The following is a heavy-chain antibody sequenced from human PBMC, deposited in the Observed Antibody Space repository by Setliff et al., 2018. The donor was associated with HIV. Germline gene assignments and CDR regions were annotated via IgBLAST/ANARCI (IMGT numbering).Heavy chain of an antibody. J-gene: IGHJ6*03. V-gene: IGHV4-34*01. CDR3: ARGGRDYYYYYYMDV. CDR1: GGSISSYY. Sequence: SLTCTASGGSISSYYWSWIRQPAGKGLEWIGEVNHSGTTNYNTSLKSRVTISVDTSKNQFSLKLNSVTAADTAVYYCARGGRDYYYYYYMDVWGKGTTVTVSS. CDR2: VNHSGTT.